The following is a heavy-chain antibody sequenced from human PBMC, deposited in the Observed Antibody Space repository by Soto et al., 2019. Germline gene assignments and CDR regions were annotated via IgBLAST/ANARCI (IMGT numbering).Heavy chain of an antibody. Sequence: EVQLVESGGGLVQPGGSLRLSCAASGFTFSTSWMHWVRQTPGKGLVWVSHINPDGSITNYADSAKGRFTISRDNARNTLFLEMNNGRAEDTSVYFCARDIGYGGSWGQGTLVTVSS. J-gene: IGHJ4*02. D-gene: IGHD2-15*01. CDR2: INPDGSIT. V-gene: IGHV3-74*01. CDR3: ARDIGYGGS. CDR1: GFTFSTSW.